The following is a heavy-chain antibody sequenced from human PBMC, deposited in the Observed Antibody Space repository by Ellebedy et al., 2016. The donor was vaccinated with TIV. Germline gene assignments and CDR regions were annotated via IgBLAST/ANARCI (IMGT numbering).Heavy chain of an antibody. J-gene: IGHJ4*02. V-gene: IGHV4-39*01. CDR1: GAAIRTGTYY. CDR2: IYFTGTS. Sequence: MPSETLSLTCSVSGAAIRTGTYYWIWVRQAPGKGREWMGSIYFTGTSSYNASHKRRVTISVDPSKNQFSLKLSSVTAANKAVYYCARLGGKHQSRCYFDYWGQGTLVTVSS. D-gene: IGHD1-14*01. CDR3: ARLGGKHQSRCYFDY.